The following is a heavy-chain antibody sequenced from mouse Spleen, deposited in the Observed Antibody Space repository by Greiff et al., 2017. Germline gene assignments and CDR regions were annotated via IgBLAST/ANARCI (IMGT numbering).Heavy chain of an antibody. CDR2: INPNNGGT. V-gene: IGHV1-22*01. Sequence: VQLQQSGPELVKPGASVKMSCKASGYTFTDYNMHWVKQSHGKSLEWIGYINPNNGGTSYNQKFKGKATLTVNKSSSTAYMELRSLTSEDSAVYYCARLEVLWLRDTMDYWGQGTSVTVSS. D-gene: IGHD2-2*01. CDR3: ARLEVLWLRDTMDY. J-gene: IGHJ4*01. CDR1: GYTFTDYN.